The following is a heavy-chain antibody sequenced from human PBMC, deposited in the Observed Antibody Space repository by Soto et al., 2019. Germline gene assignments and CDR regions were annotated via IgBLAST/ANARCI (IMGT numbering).Heavy chain of an antibody. V-gene: IGHV3-7*05. CDR1: GFTLGSYW. J-gene: IGHJ3*02. D-gene: IGHD3-22*01. CDR3: VRDTNYRDNSGHDYDLFDI. CDR2: INQDERKQ. Sequence: EVQLVESGGGLIQPRGSLRLSCGAAGFTLGSYWMAWFRQAPGKGLEWVANINQDERKQYHLDSVKGRFTISRDNAENTLYLQLNSLRAEDTAVYFCVRDTNYRDNSGHDYDLFDIWGQGTRVTVSS.